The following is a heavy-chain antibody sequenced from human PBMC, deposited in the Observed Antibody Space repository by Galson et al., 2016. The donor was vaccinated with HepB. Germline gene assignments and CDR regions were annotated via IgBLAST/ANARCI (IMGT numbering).Heavy chain of an antibody. Sequence: SVKVSCKASGGTFSSYAISWVRQAPGQGLEWMGGIIPIFGSPNYAQKFQGRVTITADKSTSTGYMELSSLRSDDTAVYYCTSGDSSGLFEYWGQGTLVTVSS. CDR2: IIPIFGSP. CDR3: TSGDSSGLFEY. V-gene: IGHV1-69*06. CDR1: GGTFSSYA. D-gene: IGHD3-22*01. J-gene: IGHJ4*02.